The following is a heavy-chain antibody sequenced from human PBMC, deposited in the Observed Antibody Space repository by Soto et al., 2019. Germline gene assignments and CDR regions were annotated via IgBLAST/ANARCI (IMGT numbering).Heavy chain of an antibody. J-gene: IGHJ5*02. CDR2: ISGSGGNT. D-gene: IGHD3-22*01. V-gene: IGHV3-23*01. Sequence: GGSLRLSCAASGFTFSSYVMSWVRQAPGKGLEWVSAISGSGGNTYYADSVKGRFTISRDNSKNTLFLQMNSLRAEDTALYFCAREMGDYYDSSGSWFDPWGQGTLVTVSS. CDR1: GFTFSSYV. CDR3: AREMGDYYDSSGSWFDP.